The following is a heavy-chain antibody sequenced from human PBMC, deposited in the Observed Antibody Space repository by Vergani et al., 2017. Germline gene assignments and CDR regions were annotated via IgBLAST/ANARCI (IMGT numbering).Heavy chain of an antibody. V-gene: IGHV3-64*01. CDR1: GFTFSTFN. D-gene: IGHD1-26*01. CDR3: SKDEQYTAPWERVYFHVLDV. Sequence: LESGGGLVQPGGSIRLSCFGSGFTFSTFNMHWVRQIPGKGLEYISGISSDGKSTNYAKSVKGRFIVTRDNSKNSLHLQMGNLIVEDTGIYYCSKDEQYTAPWERVYFHVLDVWGQGTTVSVSS. CDR2: ISSDGKST. J-gene: IGHJ6*02.